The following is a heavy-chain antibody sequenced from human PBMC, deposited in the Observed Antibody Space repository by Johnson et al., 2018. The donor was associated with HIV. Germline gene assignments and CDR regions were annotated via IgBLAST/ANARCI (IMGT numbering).Heavy chain of an antibody. V-gene: IGHV3-33*08. CDR1: GFTFSSYA. CDR3: ARVHSGGAFDI. J-gene: IGHJ3*02. CDR2: IWYDGSNK. Sequence: QMQLVESGGGLVQPGGSLRLSCAASGFTFSSYAMHWVRQAPGKGLEWVAVIWYDGSNKYYADSVKGRFTISRDNSKNTLYLQMNSLRAEDTAVYYCARVHSGGAFDIWGQGTMVTVSS.